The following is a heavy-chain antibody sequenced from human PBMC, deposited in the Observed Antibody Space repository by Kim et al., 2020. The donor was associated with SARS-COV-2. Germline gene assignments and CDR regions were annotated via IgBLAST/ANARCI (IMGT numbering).Heavy chain of an antibody. CDR2: INPSGGST. J-gene: IGHJ4*02. CDR3: ARLGYCSGGSCYSYGTRY. D-gene: IGHD2-15*01. V-gene: IGHV1-46*01. Sequence: ASVKVSCKASGYTFTSYYMHWVRQAPGQGLEWMGIINPSGGSTSYAQKFQGRVTMTRDTSTSTVYMEPSSLRSEDTAVYYCARLGYCSGGSCYSYGTRYWGQGTLVTVSS. CDR1: GYTFTSYY.